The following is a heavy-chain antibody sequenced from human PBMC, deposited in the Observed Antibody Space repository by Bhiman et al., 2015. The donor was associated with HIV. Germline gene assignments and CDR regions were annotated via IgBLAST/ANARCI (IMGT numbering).Heavy chain of an antibody. Sequence: EVQLVESGGGLVQPGGSLRLSCAASGFIFSSYSMNWVRQAPGKGLEWVSYISSSSSTIYYADSVKGRFTISRDNAKNSLYVQMNSLRAEDTALYYCARRRIYYFDYWGQGTLVTVSS. J-gene: IGHJ4*02. CDR2: ISSSSSTI. D-gene: IGHD2-15*01. CDR1: GFIFSSYS. V-gene: IGHV3-48*01. CDR3: ARRRIYYFDY.